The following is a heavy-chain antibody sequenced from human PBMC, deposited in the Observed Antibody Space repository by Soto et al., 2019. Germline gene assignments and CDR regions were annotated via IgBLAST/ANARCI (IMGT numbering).Heavy chain of an antibody. Sequence: QVQLVESGGGVVLPGKSLRLSCAASGFTFSDYGMHWVRQAPGKGLEWVAVTWFDGNDKYYADSVKGRFTMSRDTPKKPLYLQLNSLVVEDTAVYYCARDSHSRTGGALGDGPDVWCQGNTVTVAS. D-gene: IGHD2-21*01. CDR1: GFTFSDYG. J-gene: IGHJ6*02. CDR3: ARDSHSRTGGALGDGPDV. V-gene: IGHV3-33*01. CDR2: TWFDGNDK.